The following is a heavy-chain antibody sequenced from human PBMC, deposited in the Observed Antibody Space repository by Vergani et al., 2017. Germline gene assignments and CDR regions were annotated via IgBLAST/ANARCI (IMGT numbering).Heavy chain of an antibody. CDR1: GGSSSGYY. CDR3: ARGLGKWERYDYYYYMDV. J-gene: IGHJ6*03. Sequence: QVQLQQWGAGLLKPSETLPLTCAVYGGSSSGYYWSCIRQPPGKGLEWIGEINHSGSTNYNPSLKSRVIISVDTSKNQFSLKLNSVTAADTAVYYCARGLGKWERYDYYYYMDVWGKXP. D-gene: IGHD1-26*01. V-gene: IGHV4-34*01. CDR2: INHSGST.